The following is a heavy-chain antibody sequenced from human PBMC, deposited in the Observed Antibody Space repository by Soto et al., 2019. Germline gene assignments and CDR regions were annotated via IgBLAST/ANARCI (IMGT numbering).Heavy chain of an antibody. Sequence: QVQLVQSGAAVKEPGASVKVSCKASGYTFQNYHMHWVRQAPGQGLEWMGIIHPSGDTKTYAQRFQGRLAMTRDASTSTAYMELSSLTSEDTDVYFCARDLWGSWTVDDWGQGTLVTVSS. CDR3: ARDLWGSWTVDD. CDR2: IHPSGDTK. D-gene: IGHD3-16*01. V-gene: IGHV1-46*02. J-gene: IGHJ4*02. CDR1: GYTFQNYH.